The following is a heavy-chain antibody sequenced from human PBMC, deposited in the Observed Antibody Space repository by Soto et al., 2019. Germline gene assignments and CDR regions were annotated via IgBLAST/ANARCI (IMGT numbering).Heavy chain of an antibody. V-gene: IGHV1-69*12. J-gene: IGHJ4*02. Sequence: QVQLVQSGAEVKKPGSSVKVSCKASGGTFSSYAISWVRQAPGQGLDGMGGIIPIFGTANYAQKFQGRVTITADESTSTAYMELSSLRSEDTAVYYCARGGYSGYVTYYFDYWGQGTLVTVSS. CDR2: IIPIFGTA. CDR3: ARGGYSGYVTYYFDY. D-gene: IGHD5-12*01. CDR1: GGTFSSYA.